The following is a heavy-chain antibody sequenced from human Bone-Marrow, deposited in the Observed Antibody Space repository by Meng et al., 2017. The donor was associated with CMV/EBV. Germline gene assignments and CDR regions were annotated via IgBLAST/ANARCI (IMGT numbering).Heavy chain of an antibody. CDR1: GFTFSSYA. Sequence: GESLKISCAASGFTFSSYAMSWVRQAPGKGLEWVSAISGSGGSTYYADSVKGRFTISRDNSKNTLYLQMNSLRAEDTAVYFCAKTGGYCLYYFDYWGQGTLVTVSS. CDR3: AKTGGYCLYYFDY. V-gene: IGHV3-23*01. D-gene: IGHD2-21*01. J-gene: IGHJ4*02. CDR2: ISGSGGST.